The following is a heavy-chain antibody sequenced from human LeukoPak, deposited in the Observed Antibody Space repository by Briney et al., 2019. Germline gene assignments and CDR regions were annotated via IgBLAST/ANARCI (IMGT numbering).Heavy chain of an antibody. V-gene: IGHV4-59*01. J-gene: IGHJ4*02. Sequence: TSETLSLTCTVSGGSIISYHWSWIRQPPGKGLEWIGYIYYSGGTNYNPSLKSRVTISVDTSKNQFSLRLNSVTAADTAVYYCAREGDTYGQYYFDYWGQGTLVTVSS. CDR2: IYYSGGT. D-gene: IGHD5-18*01. CDR1: GGSIISYH. CDR3: AREGDTYGQYYFDY.